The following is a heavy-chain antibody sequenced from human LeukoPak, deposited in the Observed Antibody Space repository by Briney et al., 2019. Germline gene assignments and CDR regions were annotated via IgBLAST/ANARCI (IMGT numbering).Heavy chain of an antibody. J-gene: IGHJ3*02. CDR1: GGSISSYY. D-gene: IGHD5-18*01. V-gene: IGHV4-59*01. Sequence: SETLSLTCTVSGGSISSYYWSWIRQPPGKGLEWVGYIYYSGSTNYNPSLKSRVTISVDTSKNQFSLKLSSVTAADTAVYYCARTEDTAMVTAFDIWGQGTMVTVSS. CDR2: IYYSGST. CDR3: ARTEDTAMVTAFDI.